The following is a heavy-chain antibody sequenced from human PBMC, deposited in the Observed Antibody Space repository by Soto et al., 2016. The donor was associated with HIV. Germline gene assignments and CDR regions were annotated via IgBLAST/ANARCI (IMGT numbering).Heavy chain of an antibody. CDR3: ARVSGDYDIMTDVYSNYYMDI. CDR1: GASIKNHY. Sequence: QVQLQESGPGLVKPSETLSLSCSVPGASIKNHYWNWIRQPPGKGLEWMGCLYYNGSANYNPSLKSRLSLSEDTSKNILSLKLTFVNSADTATYYCARVSGDYDIMTDVYSNYYMDIWGKGTTVTVSS. CDR2: LYYNGSA. J-gene: IGHJ6*03. D-gene: IGHD3-3*01. V-gene: IGHV4-59*11.